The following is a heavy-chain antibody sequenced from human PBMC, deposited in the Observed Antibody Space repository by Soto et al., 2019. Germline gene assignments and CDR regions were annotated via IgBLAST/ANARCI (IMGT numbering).Heavy chain of an antibody. CDR3: AKDRWDTTMTYYFDY. Sequence: PGGSLRLSCAASGFTFSNYAMTWVRQAPGKGLEWVSGVSGSGGSTNYADAVKGRFTISRDNSKNTLYLQMNSLRAEDTAVYYCAKDRWDTTMTYYFDYWGQGVLVTVSS. J-gene: IGHJ4*02. CDR2: VSGSGGST. CDR1: GFTFSNYA. D-gene: IGHD5-18*01. V-gene: IGHV3-23*01.